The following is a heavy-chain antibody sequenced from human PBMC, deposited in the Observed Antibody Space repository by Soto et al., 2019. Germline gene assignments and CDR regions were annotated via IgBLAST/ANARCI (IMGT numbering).Heavy chain of an antibody. Sequence: EVQLVESGGGLVQPGGSLRLSCAASGVTFSSYEMNWVRQAPGKGLEWVSYISSSGSTIYYADSVKGLFTISRDNAENALYLQMNSLRAEDTAVYYCARGFQLAGGLDYWGQGTLVTVSS. D-gene: IGHD6-6*01. J-gene: IGHJ4*02. CDR2: ISSSGSTI. V-gene: IGHV3-48*03. CDR1: GVTFSSYE. CDR3: ARGFQLAGGLDY.